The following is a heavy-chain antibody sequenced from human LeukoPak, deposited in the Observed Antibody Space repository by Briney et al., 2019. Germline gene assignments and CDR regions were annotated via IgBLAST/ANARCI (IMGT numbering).Heavy chain of an antibody. CDR1: GFTFSSYW. V-gene: IGHV3-7*01. J-gene: IGHJ4*02. Sequence: PGGSLRLSCAASGFTFSSYWMSWVRQAPGKRLEWVANIKQDGSEKYYVDSVKGRFTISRDNAKNSLYLQMNSLRAEDTAVYYCARDQPEIAVAGVFDYWGQGTLVTVSS. D-gene: IGHD6-19*01. CDR3: ARDQPEIAVAGVFDY. CDR2: IKQDGSEK.